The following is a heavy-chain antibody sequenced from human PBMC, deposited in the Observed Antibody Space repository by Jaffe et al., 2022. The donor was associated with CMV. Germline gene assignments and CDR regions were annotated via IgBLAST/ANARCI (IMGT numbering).Heavy chain of an antibody. D-gene: IGHD2-2*01. Sequence: QVQLQESGPGLVKPSETLSLTCTVSGGSVSSGSYYWSWIRQPPGKGLEWIGYIYYSGSTNYNPSLKSRVTISVDTSKNQFSLKLSSVTAADTAVYYCARDRGQLLPDGAFDIWGQGTMVTVSS. V-gene: IGHV4-61*01. CDR3: ARDRGQLLPDGAFDI. CDR1: GGSVSSGSYY. CDR2: IYYSGST. J-gene: IGHJ3*02.